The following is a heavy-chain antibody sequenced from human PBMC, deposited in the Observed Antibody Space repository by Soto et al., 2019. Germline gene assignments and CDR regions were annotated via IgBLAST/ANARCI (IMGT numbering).Heavy chain of an antibody. D-gene: IGHD5-12*01. CDR3: ARDFSMVIVAPGY. V-gene: IGHV3-53*01. CDR2: IYSAGSA. CDR1: GFTVSTYH. Sequence: PVGSLRLSCAVSGFTVSTYHMSWVRQAPGKGLEWVSVIYSAGSADFAESVKGRFTISRDNSKNTVYLQINALRAEDTAVYYCARDFSMVIVAPGYWGQGTLVTVSS. J-gene: IGHJ4*02.